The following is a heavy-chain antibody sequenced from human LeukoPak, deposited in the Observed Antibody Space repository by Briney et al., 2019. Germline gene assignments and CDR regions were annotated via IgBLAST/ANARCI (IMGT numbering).Heavy chain of an antibody. CDR3: AKSPTAYDYYNY. CDR2: ISRSGGST. J-gene: IGHJ4*02. D-gene: IGHD5-12*01. Sequence: PGGSLRLSCAASGFTFSSFGLSWVRQAPGQGLEWVSAISRSGGSTYYADSVKGRFTISRDNSKTTLYLQMNSLRAEDTALYYCAKSPTAYDYYNYGGQGTLVTVSS. V-gene: IGHV3-23*01. CDR1: GFTFSSFG.